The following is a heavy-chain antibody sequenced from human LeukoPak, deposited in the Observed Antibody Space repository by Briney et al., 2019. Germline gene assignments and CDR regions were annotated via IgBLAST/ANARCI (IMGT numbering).Heavy chain of an antibody. CDR3: ARIGCGGGSCLFDY. V-gene: IGHV4-59*01. CDR2: IYYSGST. D-gene: IGHD2-15*01. Sequence: SETLSLTCTVSGGSISNYYWNWIRQPPGKGLEWIGYIYYSGSTNYNPSLKSRVTISVDTSKNQFSLKLSSMTAADTAVYYCARIGCGGGSCLFDYWGQGTLVTVSS. CDR1: GGSISNYY. J-gene: IGHJ4*02.